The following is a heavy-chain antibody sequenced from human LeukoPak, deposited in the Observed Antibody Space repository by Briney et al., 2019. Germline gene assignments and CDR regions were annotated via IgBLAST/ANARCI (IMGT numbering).Heavy chain of an antibody. CDR3: ATHSLDSSGYYYDY. J-gene: IGHJ4*02. V-gene: IGHV5-51*01. CDR2: IYPGDSDT. Sequence: GESLKISCKGSGYSFTSYWIGWVGQMPGKGMEWMGIIYPGDSDTRYSPSFQGQVTISADTSISTAYLQWSSLKASDTAMYYCATHSLDSSGYYYDYWGQGTLVTVSS. D-gene: IGHD3-22*01. CDR1: GYSFTSYW.